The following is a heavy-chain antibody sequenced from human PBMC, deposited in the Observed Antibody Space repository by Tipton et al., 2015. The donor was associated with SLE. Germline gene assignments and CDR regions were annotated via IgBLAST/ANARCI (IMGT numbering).Heavy chain of an antibody. Sequence: LSLTCAVYVGSFSDYYWNWIRQPPGKGLEWIGEIHHSGTTNHNPSLKSRVTISADTSKNQFSLKVSSVTAADTAVYYCARGYDSTRGLLGWFFDYWGQGTLVTLSS. CDR1: VGSFSDYY. D-gene: IGHD3-22*01. J-gene: IGHJ4*02. CDR2: IHHSGTT. CDR3: ARGYDSTRGLLGWFFDY. V-gene: IGHV4-34*01.